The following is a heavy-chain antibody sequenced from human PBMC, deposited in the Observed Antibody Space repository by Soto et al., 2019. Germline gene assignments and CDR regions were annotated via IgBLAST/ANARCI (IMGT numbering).Heavy chain of an antibody. CDR1: GGSISSTGYF. V-gene: IGHV4-31*03. CDR2: IFYSGST. D-gene: IGHD1-26*01. J-gene: IGHJ4*02. Sequence: QVQLQESGPGLVKPSQTLSLTCTVSGGSISSTGYFWTWIRQHPGKGLEWIGYIFYSGSTFHNPSLKSRVTISVATSKSQSSLELSSVTAADTAVYYCAREAGSGDYFDYWGQGTLVSVPS. CDR3: AREAGSGDYFDY.